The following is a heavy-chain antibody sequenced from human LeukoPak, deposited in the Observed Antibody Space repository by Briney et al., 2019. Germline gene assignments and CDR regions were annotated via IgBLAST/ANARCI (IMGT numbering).Heavy chain of an antibody. CDR1: GGTFSSYP. D-gene: IGHD2-8*02. J-gene: IGHJ6*03. CDR3: SRDSWSQIDYYYYMDV. V-gene: IGHV1-69*01. Sequence: SVKVSCKASGGTFSSYPVSWVRQAPGQGLEWMGRIIPLFGTATYAQRFEGRATISADEPTGTVYMELTSLRSEDTAVYYCSRDSWSQIDYYYYMDVWGSGTTVTVSS. CDR2: IIPLFGTA.